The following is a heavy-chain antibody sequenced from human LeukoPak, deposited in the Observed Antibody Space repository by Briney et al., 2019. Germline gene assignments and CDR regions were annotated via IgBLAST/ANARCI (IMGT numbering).Heavy chain of an antibody. V-gene: IGHV4-34*01. CDR1: GAAFSGYY. Sequence: SETLSLTCAVYGAAFSGYYWTWIRQPPGKGLEWIGEINHSGSTNYNPSLKSRVTISVDTSKNQFSLKLTSVTAADTAIYYCARGDFPDYSYYYMDVWGKGTTVIVAS. CDR3: ARGDFPDYSYYYMDV. D-gene: IGHD3-3*01. CDR2: INHSGST. J-gene: IGHJ6*03.